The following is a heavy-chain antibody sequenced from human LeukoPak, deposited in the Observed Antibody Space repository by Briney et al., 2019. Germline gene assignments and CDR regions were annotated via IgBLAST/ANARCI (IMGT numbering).Heavy chain of an antibody. Sequence: ASVKVSCKASGYTFTGYYMHWVRQAPGQGLEWMGWINPNSGGTNYAQKFQGRVTMTRDTSISTAYMELSRLRSDDTAVYYCARESANDSSGYYPVDYWGQGTLVTVSS. V-gene: IGHV1-2*02. CDR1: GYTFTGYY. D-gene: IGHD3-22*01. CDR3: ARESANDSSGYYPVDY. J-gene: IGHJ4*02. CDR2: INPNSGGT.